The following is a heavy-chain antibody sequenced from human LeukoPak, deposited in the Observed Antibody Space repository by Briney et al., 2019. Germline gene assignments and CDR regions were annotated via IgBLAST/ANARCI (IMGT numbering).Heavy chain of an antibody. CDR3: ASSANQLPYDY. D-gene: IGHD2-2*02. CDR2: IYHSGST. J-gene: IGHJ4*02. Sequence: PSETLSLTCTVSGGSISRGGYYWGWIRQPPGRGLEWIGYIYHSGSTYYNPSLKSRVTISVDRSKNQFSLKLSSVTAADTAVYYCASSANQLPYDYWGQGTLVTVSS. CDR1: GGSISRGGYY. V-gene: IGHV4-30-2*01.